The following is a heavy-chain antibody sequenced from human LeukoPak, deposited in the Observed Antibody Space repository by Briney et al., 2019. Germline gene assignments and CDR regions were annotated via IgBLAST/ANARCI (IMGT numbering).Heavy chain of an antibody. J-gene: IGHJ3*02. D-gene: IGHD3-22*01. Sequence: SETLSLTCTVSGGSVSSGSYYWSWIRQPPGKGLEWIGYISYSGSTNYNPSLKSRVTISVDTSKNQFSLKLSSVTAADTAVYYCARGSPSYYYDSSGLDIWGQGTMVTVSS. CDR2: ISYSGST. CDR1: GGSVSSGSYY. CDR3: ARGSPSYYYDSSGLDI. V-gene: IGHV4-61*01.